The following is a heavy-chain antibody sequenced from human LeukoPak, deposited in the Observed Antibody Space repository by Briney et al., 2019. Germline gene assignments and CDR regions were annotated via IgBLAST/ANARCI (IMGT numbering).Heavy chain of an antibody. CDR2: IWPSGST. CDR3: ARKGPEHLPTYFDH. V-gene: IGHV4-30-2*06. D-gene: IGHD2-21*01. J-gene: IGHJ4*02. Sequence: SQTLSLTCSVSGGSISWSWNWQSPGQGPAWNGYIWPSGSTNYNPSLSGRVAISLDNSRNHFTLMVTAVTAADTAFYYCARKGPEHLPTYFDHWGRGILVTVSS. CDR1: GGSIS.